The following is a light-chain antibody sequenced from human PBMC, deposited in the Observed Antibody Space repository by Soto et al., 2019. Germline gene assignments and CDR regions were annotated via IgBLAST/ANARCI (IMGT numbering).Light chain of an antibody. Sequence: QSVLTQPPSASGSPGQSVTISRTGTSSDVGGYNYVSWYQQHPGKAPKLMIYEVSKRPSGVPDRFSGSKSGNTASLTVSGLQPEDEADYYCSSYAGSNNLGVFGGGTKLTVL. V-gene: IGLV2-8*01. CDR1: SSDVGGYNY. CDR3: SSYAGSNNLGV. J-gene: IGLJ3*02. CDR2: EVS.